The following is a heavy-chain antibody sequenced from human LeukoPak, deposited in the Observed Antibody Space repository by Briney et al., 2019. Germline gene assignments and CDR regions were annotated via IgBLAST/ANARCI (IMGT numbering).Heavy chain of an antibody. D-gene: IGHD2-15*01. CDR3: ARVGCSGGSCYSDY. J-gene: IGHJ4*02. CDR1: GGSIRSYY. Sequence: SGTLSLTCTVSGGSIRSYYWSWIRQPAGKGLEWIGRIYTSGSTNYNPSLKSRVTMSVDTSKNQFSLKLSSVTAADTAVYYCARVGCSGGSCYSDYWGQGTLVTVSS. CDR2: IYTSGST. V-gene: IGHV4-4*07.